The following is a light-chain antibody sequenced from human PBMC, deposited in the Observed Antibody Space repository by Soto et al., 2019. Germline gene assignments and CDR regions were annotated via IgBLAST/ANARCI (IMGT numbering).Light chain of an antibody. J-gene: IGKJ5*01. CDR2: DAS. V-gene: IGKV3-11*01. Sequence: EIVLTQSPATLSLSPGERATLSCRASENVIYYLAWYQQKPGQAPRLLIYDASNRASGIPARFSGSGSGTDFTLTIYSLEPEDSAVYYCQHHINCPLTFGQGTRQENK. CDR3: QHHINCPLT. CDR1: ENVIYY.